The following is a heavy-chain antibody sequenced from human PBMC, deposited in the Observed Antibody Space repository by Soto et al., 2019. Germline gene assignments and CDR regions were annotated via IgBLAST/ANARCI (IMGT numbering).Heavy chain of an antibody. Sequence: PGGSLKLSCATSGFPFSSYSMSWVRQAPGKGLEWVSAISGSGGSTYYADSVKGRFTISRDNSKNTLYLQMNSLRAEDTAVYYCAKGGYYDILTGYYKYYYGMDVWGQGTTVTVS. J-gene: IGHJ6*02. CDR1: GFPFSSYS. V-gene: IGHV3-23*01. CDR2: ISGSGGST. CDR3: AKGGYYDILTGYYKYYYGMDV. D-gene: IGHD3-9*01.